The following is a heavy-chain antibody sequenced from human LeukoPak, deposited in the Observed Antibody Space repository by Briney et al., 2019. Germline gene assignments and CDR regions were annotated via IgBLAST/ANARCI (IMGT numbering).Heavy chain of an antibody. CDR3: ARVGYYGSGSYRY. CDR2: INHSGST. J-gene: IGHJ4*02. D-gene: IGHD3-10*01. CDR1: GGSFSGYY. Sequence: PSETLSLTCAVYGGSFSGYYWSWIRQPPGKGLEWIGEINHSGSTNYNPSLKSRVTISVDTSKNQFSLKLSSVTAADTAVYYCARVGYYGSGSYRYWGQGTRVTVSS. V-gene: IGHV4-34*01.